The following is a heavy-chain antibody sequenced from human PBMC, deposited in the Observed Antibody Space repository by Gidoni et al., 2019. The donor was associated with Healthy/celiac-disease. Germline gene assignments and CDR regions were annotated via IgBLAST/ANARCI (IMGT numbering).Heavy chain of an antibody. D-gene: IGHD3-22*01. CDR2: IYYSGST. V-gene: IGHV4-39*01. CDR3: ARPPGDSSGYWGY. CDR1: GGSISSSSYY. Sequence: QLQLQESGPGLVKPSETLSLTCTVSGGSISSSSYYWGWIRQPPGKGLEWIGSIYYSGSTYYNPSLKSRVTISVDTSKNQFSLKLSSVTAADTAVYYCARPPGDSSGYWGYWGQGTLVTVSS. J-gene: IGHJ4*02.